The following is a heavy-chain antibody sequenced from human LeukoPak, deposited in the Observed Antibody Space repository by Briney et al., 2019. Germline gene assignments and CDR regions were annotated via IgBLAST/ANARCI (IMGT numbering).Heavy chain of an antibody. V-gene: IGHV4-59*01. D-gene: IGHD3-22*01. J-gene: IGHJ4*02. CDR3: ARVKWVYYFDY. CDR1: GGSISSYY. Sequence: SETLSLTCTVSGGSISSYYWSWIRQPPGKGLEWIGYIYYSGSTNYNPSLKSRVTISVDTSKNQLSLKLSSVTAADTAVYYCARVKWVYYFDYWGQGTLVTVSS. CDR2: IYYSGST.